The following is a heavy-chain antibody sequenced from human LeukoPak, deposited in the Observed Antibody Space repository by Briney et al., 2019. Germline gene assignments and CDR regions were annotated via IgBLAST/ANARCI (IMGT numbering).Heavy chain of an antibody. CDR1: GYTFTGNY. J-gene: IGHJ4*02. Sequence: ASVKVSCKASGYTFTGNYMHWVRQAPGQGLEWMGWIDPNNGGTNYAQKFQGRVTMTRDTSISTAYMELYRLRSEDPAVYYCARVLPSDYWGQGTLVTVSS. V-gene: IGHV1-2*02. CDR2: IDPNNGGT. CDR3: ARVLPSDY.